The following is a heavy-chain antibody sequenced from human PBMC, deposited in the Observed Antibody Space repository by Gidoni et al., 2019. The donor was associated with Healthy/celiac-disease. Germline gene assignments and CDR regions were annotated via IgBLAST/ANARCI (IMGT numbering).Heavy chain of an antibody. CDR1: GDSISRGASS. V-gene: IGHV4-31*03. D-gene: IGHD4-17*01. J-gene: IGHJ4*02. CDR2: ISYIGSA. CDR3: ARVGTTVTTSSIEY. Sequence: QVQLQESGPGLVKPSQTLSLPCPVSGDSISRGASSVGWLRQHPGKGLEWIGYISYIGSAYYNPSLKSRVTISVDTSKNQFSLRLNSVTAADTAVYYCARVGTTVTTSSIEYWGQGSLVTVSS.